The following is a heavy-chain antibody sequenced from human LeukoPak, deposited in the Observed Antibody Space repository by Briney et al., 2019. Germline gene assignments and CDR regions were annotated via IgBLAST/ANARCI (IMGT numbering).Heavy chain of an antibody. CDR2: IKSKTDGGTT. CDR1: GSTFSNAW. D-gene: IGHD2-21*02. J-gene: IGHJ4*02. CDR3: TTDRRYCGGDCYLFDY. Sequence: GSLRLSCAASGSTFSNAWMSWVRQAPGKGLEWVGRIKSKTDGGTTDYAAPVKGRFTISRDDSKNTLYLQMNSLKTEDTAVYYCTTDRRYCGGDCYLFDYWGQGTLVTVSS. V-gene: IGHV3-15*01.